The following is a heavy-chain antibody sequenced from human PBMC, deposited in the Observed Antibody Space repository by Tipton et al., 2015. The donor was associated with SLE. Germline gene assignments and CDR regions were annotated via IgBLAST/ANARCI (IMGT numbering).Heavy chain of an antibody. CDR3: ARLEEEVAFDI. CDR2: IYYSGST. J-gene: IGHJ3*02. Sequence: TLSLTCTVSGGSISSGGYYWSRIRQHPGKGLEWSGYIYYSGSTNYNPSLKSRVTISVDTSKNQFSLKLSSVTAADTAVYYCARLEEEVAFDIWGQGTMVTVSS. V-gene: IGHV4-31*03. D-gene: IGHD6-6*01. CDR1: GGSISSGGYY.